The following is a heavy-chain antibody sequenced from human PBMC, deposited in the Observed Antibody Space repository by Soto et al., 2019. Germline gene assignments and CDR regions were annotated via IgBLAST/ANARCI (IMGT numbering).Heavy chain of an antibody. J-gene: IGHJ4*02. CDR2: ISAYNGNT. CDR3: ARVSLSGYSLYYFDY. Sequence: ASVKVSCKASGYTFTNYGISWVRQAPGQGLEWMGWISAYNGNTNYAQKLQGRVTMTTDTSTSTAYMELRSLRSDDTAVYYCARVSLSGYSLYYFDYWGQGTLVTVSS. CDR1: GYTFTNYG. V-gene: IGHV1-18*01. D-gene: IGHD3-22*01.